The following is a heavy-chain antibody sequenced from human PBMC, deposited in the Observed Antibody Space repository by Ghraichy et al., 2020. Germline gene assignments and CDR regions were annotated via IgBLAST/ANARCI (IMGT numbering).Heavy chain of an antibody. CDR1: GFIFSGYW. V-gene: IGHV3-7*01. D-gene: IGHD6-19*01. Sequence: GESLNISCAASGFIFSGYWMTWVRQAPGKGPEWVANIKKDGSEKYYVDSVKGRFTISRDNVKNSLYLQMNSLRAEDTAVYYCARDLGGGWYFDYWGQGALVTVSS. CDR3: ARDLGGGWYFDY. J-gene: IGHJ4*02. CDR2: IKKDGSEK.